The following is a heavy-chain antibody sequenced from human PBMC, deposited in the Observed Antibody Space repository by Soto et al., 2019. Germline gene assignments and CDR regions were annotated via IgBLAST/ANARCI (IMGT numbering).Heavy chain of an antibody. V-gene: IGHV3-23*01. CDR1: GFTFSSYA. Sequence: GGSLRLSCAASGFTFSSYAMSWVRQAPGKGLEWVSAISGSGGSTYYADSVKGRFTISRDNSKNTLYLQMNGLRAEDTAVYYCAKDGFGVVIIKGPRNFDYWGQGTLVTVSS. CDR2: ISGSGGST. J-gene: IGHJ4*02. CDR3: AKDGFGVVIIKGPRNFDY. D-gene: IGHD3-3*01.